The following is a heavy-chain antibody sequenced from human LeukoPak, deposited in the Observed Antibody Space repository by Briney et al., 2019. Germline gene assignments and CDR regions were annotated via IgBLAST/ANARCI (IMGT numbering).Heavy chain of an antibody. V-gene: IGHV3-23*01. CDR3: AKEDYELDAFDI. CDR2: ISGSGGST. D-gene: IGHD3-22*01. Sequence: GGSLRLSCAATGFTFSSYAMSWVRQAPGKGLEWVSAISGSGGSTYYADSVKGRFTISRDNSKNTLYLQMNSLRAEDTAVYYRAKEDYELDAFDIWGQGTMVTVSS. J-gene: IGHJ3*02. CDR1: GFTFSSYA.